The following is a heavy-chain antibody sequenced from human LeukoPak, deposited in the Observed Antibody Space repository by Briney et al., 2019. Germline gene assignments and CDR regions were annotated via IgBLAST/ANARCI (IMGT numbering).Heavy chain of an antibody. V-gene: IGHV4-39*07. CDR3: ARAGMVIIRSYYFDY. CDR2: IYYSGST. J-gene: IGHJ4*02. Sequence: SSETLSLTCTVSGGSISSSSYYWGWIRQPPGKGLEWIGSIYYSGSTYYNPSLKSRVTISVDTSKNQFSLKLSSVTAADTAVYYCARAGMVIIRSYYFDYWGQGTLVTVSS. D-gene: IGHD3-3*01. CDR1: GGSISSSSYY.